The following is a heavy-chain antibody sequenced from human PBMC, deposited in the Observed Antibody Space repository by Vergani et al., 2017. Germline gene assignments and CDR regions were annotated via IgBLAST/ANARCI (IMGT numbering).Heavy chain of an antibody. CDR2: IIPIFGTA. CDR3: ARGQWLPTLSFDY. J-gene: IGHJ4*02. D-gene: IGHD6-19*01. V-gene: IGHV1-69*01. CDR1: GYTFTSYY. Sequence: QVQLVQSGAEVKKPGASVKVSCKASGYTFTSYYMHWVRQAPGQGLEWMGGIIPIFGTANYAQKFQGRVTITADESTSTAYMELSSLRSDDTAVYYCARGQWLPTLSFDYWGQGTLVTVSS.